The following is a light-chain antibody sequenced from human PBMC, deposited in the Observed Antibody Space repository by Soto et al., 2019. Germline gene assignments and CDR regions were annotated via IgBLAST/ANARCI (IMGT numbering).Light chain of an antibody. CDR2: GAS. V-gene: IGKV1-6*01. CDR3: LQDINSPWT. CDR1: EGIGNA. J-gene: IGKJ1*01. Sequence: FQMTQSPSPPSASVGARVTISFLASEGIGNALGLYQQTPGKPTKVLIYGASNLQSGVPPRFSGSGSGTDFTLAISSLQPEDSATYYCLQDINSPWTFGQGTKVDIK.